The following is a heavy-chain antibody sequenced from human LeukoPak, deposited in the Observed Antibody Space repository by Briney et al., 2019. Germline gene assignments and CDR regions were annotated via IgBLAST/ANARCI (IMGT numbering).Heavy chain of an antibody. CDR1: GGSISSYY. CDR3: ARGPQNYDFWSGYYTLWWFDP. Sequence: SETLSLTCTVSGGSISSYYWSWIRQPPGKGLEWIGEINHSGSTNYNPSLKSRVTISVDTSKNQFSLKLSSVTAADTAVYYCARGPQNYDFWSGYYTLWWFDPWGQGTLVTVSS. CDR2: INHSGST. V-gene: IGHV4-34*01. J-gene: IGHJ5*02. D-gene: IGHD3-3*01.